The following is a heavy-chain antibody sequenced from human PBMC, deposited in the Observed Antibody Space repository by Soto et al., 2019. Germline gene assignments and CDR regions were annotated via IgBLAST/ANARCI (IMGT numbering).Heavy chain of an antibody. J-gene: IGHJ4*02. Sequence: EVQLVESGGGLVQPGGSLRLSCAASGFTFSSYSMNWVRQAPGKGLEWVSYISNSNSTIYYADSVKGRFTISRDNAKNSLYLQMNSLRAEDTAVYDCARVTTVVTPGYWGQGTLVTVSS. CDR2: ISNSNSTI. D-gene: IGHD4-17*01. V-gene: IGHV3-48*01. CDR1: GFTFSSYS. CDR3: ARVTTVVTPGY.